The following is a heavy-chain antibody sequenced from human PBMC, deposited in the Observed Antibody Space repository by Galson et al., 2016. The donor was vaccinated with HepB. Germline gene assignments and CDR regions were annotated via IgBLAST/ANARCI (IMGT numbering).Heavy chain of an antibody. Sequence: SLRLSCAASGFTFSHYGMHWVRQAPGKGLEWLALIGYDGSNKYNVDSVKGRFTISRDNSKNTLYLQMNSLRVEDTAVYYFAKEKGSREFDYWCLGTLVTDSS. CDR1: GFTFSHYG. CDR2: IGYDGSNK. J-gene: IGHJ4*02. CDR3: AKEKGSREFDY. V-gene: IGHV3-30*18.